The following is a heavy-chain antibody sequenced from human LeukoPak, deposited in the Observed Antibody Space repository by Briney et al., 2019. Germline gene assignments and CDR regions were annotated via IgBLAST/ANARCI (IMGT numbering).Heavy chain of an antibody. V-gene: IGHV3-23*01. CDR1: GFTFSSYA. CDR2: INGGGVNT. J-gene: IGHJ4*02. CDR3: AKDLYSNYGPADY. D-gene: IGHD4-11*01. Sequence: GGSLRLPCAASGFTFSSYAMSWVRQAPGKGLEWVSTINGGGVNTHYADSVGGRFTISRDNSKNTLFLQMNSLRDEDTAVYYCAKDLYSNYGPADYWGQGNLVTVSS.